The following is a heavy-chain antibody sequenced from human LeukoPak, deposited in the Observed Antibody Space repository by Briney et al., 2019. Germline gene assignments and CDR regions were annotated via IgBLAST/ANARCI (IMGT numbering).Heavy chain of an antibody. Sequence: ASVKVSCKASGFTFTSSAMQWVRQARGQRLEWIGWIVVGSGNTNYAQKFQERVTITRDMSTSTAYMELSGLRSEDTAVYYCAADYCSGGSCFSDYWGQGTLVTVSS. CDR3: AADYCSGGSCFSDY. CDR1: GFTFTSSA. D-gene: IGHD2-15*01. V-gene: IGHV1-58*02. CDR2: IVVGSGNT. J-gene: IGHJ4*02.